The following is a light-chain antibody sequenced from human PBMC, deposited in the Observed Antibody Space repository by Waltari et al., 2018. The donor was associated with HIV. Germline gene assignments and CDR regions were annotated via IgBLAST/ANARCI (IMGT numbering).Light chain of an antibody. Sequence: SDELTQPPSVSMSPGQTARIPCPGDALPKQYAYCYQKKLGQAPVLIISKDSERPSGFLVRFSGTSSGTTVTLTINGVQPEDEVNYYCQSADSGGGGLFGGGTKLTVL. V-gene: IGLV3-25*03. J-gene: IGLJ3*02. CDR1: ALPKQY. CDR2: KDS. CDR3: QSADSGGGGL.